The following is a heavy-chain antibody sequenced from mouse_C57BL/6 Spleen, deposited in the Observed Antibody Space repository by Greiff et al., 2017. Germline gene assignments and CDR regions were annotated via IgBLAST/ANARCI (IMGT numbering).Heavy chain of an antibody. Sequence: VQLVESGAELVRPGASVTLSCKASGYTFTDYEMHWVKQTPVHGLEWIGAIDPETGGTAYNQKFKGKAILTADKSSSTAYMELRSLTSEDSAVYYCTRFIYYGNYGYFDVWGTGTTVTVSS. J-gene: IGHJ1*03. D-gene: IGHD2-1*01. CDR1: GYTFTDYE. CDR2: IDPETGGT. V-gene: IGHV1-15*01. CDR3: TRFIYYGNYGYFDV.